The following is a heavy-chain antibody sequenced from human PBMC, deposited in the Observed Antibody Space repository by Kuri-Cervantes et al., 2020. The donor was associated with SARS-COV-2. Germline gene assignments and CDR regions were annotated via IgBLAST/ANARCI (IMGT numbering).Heavy chain of an antibody. V-gene: IGHV1-3*01. CDR1: GYTFTSYA. J-gene: IGHJ6*02. CDR2: INAGNGNT. D-gene: IGHD3-10*01. Sequence: ASVKVSCKASGYTFTSYAMHWVRQAPGQRLEWMGWINAGNGNTKDSQKFQGRVTITRDTSASTAYMELRSLRSDDTAVYYCARAPVPYGSGSHSSAGHYYGMDVWGQGTTVTVSS. CDR3: ARAPVPYGSGSHSSAGHYYGMDV.